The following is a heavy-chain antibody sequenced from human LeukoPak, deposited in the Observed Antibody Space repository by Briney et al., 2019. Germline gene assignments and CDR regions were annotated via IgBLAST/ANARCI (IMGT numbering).Heavy chain of an antibody. Sequence: GGSLRLSCAASGFTFSSHAMSWVRQAPGKGLEWASAISGSGGSTYYADSVKGRFTISRDNSKNTLYLQMNSLRVEDTAVYYCAKEPYYDFWSGYSYDAFDIWGQGTMVTVSS. J-gene: IGHJ3*02. CDR2: ISGSGGST. V-gene: IGHV3-23*01. D-gene: IGHD3-3*01. CDR1: GFTFSSHA. CDR3: AKEPYYDFWSGYSYDAFDI.